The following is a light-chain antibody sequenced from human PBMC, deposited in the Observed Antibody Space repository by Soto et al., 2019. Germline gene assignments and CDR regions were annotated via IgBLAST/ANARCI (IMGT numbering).Light chain of an antibody. CDR1: QSISSW. Sequence: DFQMTQSPSTLSASVGDRITITCRAGQSISSWLAWYQQKPGKAPKLLIYDASNLESGVPSRFSGSGSGTEFTLTISSLQPDDFATYYCQHYNSYSEAFGQGTKVDIK. V-gene: IGKV1-5*01. J-gene: IGKJ1*01. CDR3: QHYNSYSEA. CDR2: DAS.